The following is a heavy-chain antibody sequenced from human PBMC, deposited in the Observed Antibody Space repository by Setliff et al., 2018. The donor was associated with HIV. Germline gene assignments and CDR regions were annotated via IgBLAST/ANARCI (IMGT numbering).Heavy chain of an antibody. Sequence: NPSETLSLTCSVYGGSFSDYYWTWIRQSPGKGLVWIGEINHSGSTNYNPSLKSRVTISVDTSKNQFSLKLSSVTAADTAVYYCARGEWELLGYWFDPWGQGILVTVSS. D-gene: IGHD1-26*01. CDR2: INHSGST. CDR3: ARGEWELLGYWFDP. CDR1: GGSFSDYY. J-gene: IGHJ5*02. V-gene: IGHV4-34*01.